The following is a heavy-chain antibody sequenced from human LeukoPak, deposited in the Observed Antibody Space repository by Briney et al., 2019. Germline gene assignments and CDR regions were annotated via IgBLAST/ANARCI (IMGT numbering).Heavy chain of an antibody. D-gene: IGHD1-26*01. CDR1: GGTFSSYA. V-gene: IGHV1-69*01. CDR3: AREGSVGALRRVFDY. J-gene: IGHJ4*02. CDR2: IIPIFGTA. Sequence: SVKVSCKASGGTFSSYAISWVRQAPGQGLEWMGGIIPIFGTANYAQKFRGRVTITADESTSTAYMELSSLRSEDTAVYYCAREGSVGALRRVFDYWGQGTLVTVSS.